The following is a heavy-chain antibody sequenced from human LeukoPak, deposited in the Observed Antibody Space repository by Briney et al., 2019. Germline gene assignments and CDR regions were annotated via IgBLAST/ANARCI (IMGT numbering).Heavy chain of an antibody. CDR2: IKHDGSEK. J-gene: IGHJ4*02. D-gene: IGHD1-14*01. CDR3: ARWYNTYWHLDY. CDR1: GFTFSSYW. V-gene: IGHV3-7*05. Sequence: QPGGPLRLSCAVSGFTFSSYWMSWVRQAPGKGLEWVANIKHDGSEKYSADSARGRFTISRDNAKNSLYLQMNSLRAEDTAVYYCARWYNTYWHLDYWGQGTLVTVSS.